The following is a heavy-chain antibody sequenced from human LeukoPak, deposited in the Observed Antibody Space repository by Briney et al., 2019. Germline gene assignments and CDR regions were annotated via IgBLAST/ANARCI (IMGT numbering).Heavy chain of an antibody. CDR2: IYHSGST. J-gene: IGHJ6*02. CDR3: ATGYFVSGYGMDV. CDR1: GGSITSSSYY. Sequence: SETLSLTCTVSGGSITSSSYYWGWIRQPPGKGLEWIGYIYHSGSTYYNPSLKSRVTISVDRSKNQFSLKLSSVTAADTAVYYCATGYFVSGYGMDVWGQGTTVTVSS. D-gene: IGHD3-9*01. V-gene: IGHV4-30-2*01.